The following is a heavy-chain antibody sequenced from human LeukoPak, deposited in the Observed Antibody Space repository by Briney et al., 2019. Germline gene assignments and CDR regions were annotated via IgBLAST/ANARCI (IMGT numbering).Heavy chain of an antibody. Sequence: SSETLSLTCTVSGGSISSYYWSWIRQPPGKELEWIGYIYTSGSTNYNPSLKSRVTIPVDTSKNQFSLKLSSVTAADTAVYYCARLYSSSYYFDYWGQGTLVTVSS. J-gene: IGHJ4*02. CDR3: ARLYSSSYYFDY. D-gene: IGHD6-6*01. CDR2: IYTSGST. CDR1: GGSISSYY. V-gene: IGHV4-4*09.